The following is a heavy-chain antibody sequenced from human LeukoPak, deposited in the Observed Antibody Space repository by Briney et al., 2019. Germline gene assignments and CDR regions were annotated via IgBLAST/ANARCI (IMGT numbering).Heavy chain of an antibody. D-gene: IGHD1-1*01. CDR2: ISYDGSNK. Sequence: SCKASGYTFTGYYMHWVRQAPGKGLEWVAVISYDGSNKYYADSVKGRFTISRDNSKNTLYLQMNSLRAEDTAVYYCARDEGRNWNDKIDYWGQGTLVTVSS. V-gene: IGHV3-30-3*01. CDR3: ARDEGRNWNDKIDY. J-gene: IGHJ4*02. CDR1: GYTFTGYY.